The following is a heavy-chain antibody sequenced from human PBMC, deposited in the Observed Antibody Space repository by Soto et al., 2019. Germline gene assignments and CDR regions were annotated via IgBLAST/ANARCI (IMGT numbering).Heavy chain of an antibody. J-gene: IGHJ4*02. CDR1: GTSVSNYY. V-gene: IGHV4-4*07. CDR3: ARGGIQLSYAFDY. CDR2: IYTSGST. Sequence: ASETLSLTCSVSGTSVSNYYWSWIRQPAGKGLEHIGRIYTSGSTSYNPSLKSRVTMPMDTSQTQIYLNLTSVTAADTAVYYCARGGIQLSYAFDYWGQGIQVTVSS. D-gene: IGHD5-18*01.